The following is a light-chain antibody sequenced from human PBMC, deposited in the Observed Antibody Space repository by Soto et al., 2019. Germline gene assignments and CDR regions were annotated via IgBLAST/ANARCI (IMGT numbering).Light chain of an antibody. CDR2: GAS. CDR3: QQYNSWPLT. V-gene: IGKV3-15*01. CDR1: QSVSSD. Sequence: IRLKQSPATLSLTTGDRATLSCRASQSVSSDLAWYQQKPGQAPRLLIYGASTRPTGIPARFSGSGSGTDFTLTISSLQSEDFAAYYCQQYNSWPLTFGGVT. J-gene: IGKJ4*01.